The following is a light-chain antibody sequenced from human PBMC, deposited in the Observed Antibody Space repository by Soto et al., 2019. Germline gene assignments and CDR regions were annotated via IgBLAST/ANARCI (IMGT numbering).Light chain of an antibody. CDR2: DAS. J-gene: IGKJ1*01. V-gene: IGKV1-5*01. CDR1: QGISNW. CDR3: QQFRGP. Sequence: DIPMTQSPSTLSASVGDRVTITCRASQGISNWLAWYQQKPGKAPKLLIYDASTLESGVPSRFSGSGSGTEFTLTISSLLPDDFATDYCQQFRGPFGQGTKVEVE.